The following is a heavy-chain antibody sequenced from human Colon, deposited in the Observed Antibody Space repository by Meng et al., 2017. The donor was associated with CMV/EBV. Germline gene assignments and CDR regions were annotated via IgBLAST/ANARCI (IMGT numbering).Heavy chain of an antibody. D-gene: IGHD2-8*01. V-gene: IGHV1-18*01. CDR3: ARGYCTDATCYTGFWFDP. CDR2: SSTYTSAT. J-gene: IGHJ5*02. Sequence: ASVKVSCKTSGYPFINYGLSWVRQAPGQGLEWMGWSSTYTSATNYSPKFQGRVTMTTDSSTNTAYMELRNLKSDDTAVYYCARGYCTDATCYTGFWFDPWGQGTLVTVSS. CDR1: GYPFINYG.